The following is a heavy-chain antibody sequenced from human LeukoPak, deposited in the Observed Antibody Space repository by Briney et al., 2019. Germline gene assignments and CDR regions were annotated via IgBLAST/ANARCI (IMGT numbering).Heavy chain of an antibody. CDR3: AREGIAAAVDY. V-gene: IGHV3-21*01. Sequence: GGSLRLSCVASGLTFSKYAMTWVRQAPGKGLEWVSSISSSSSYIYYADSVKGRFTISRDNAKNSLYLQMNSLRAEDTAVYYCAREGIAAAVDYWGQGTLVTVSS. CDR1: GLTFSKYA. CDR2: ISSSSSYI. J-gene: IGHJ4*02. D-gene: IGHD6-13*01.